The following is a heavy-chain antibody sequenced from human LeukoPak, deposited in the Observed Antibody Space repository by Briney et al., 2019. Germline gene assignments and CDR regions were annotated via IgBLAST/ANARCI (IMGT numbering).Heavy chain of an antibody. J-gene: IGHJ4*02. D-gene: IGHD2-15*01. CDR2: INPNSGGT. Sequence: ASVKVSCKASGYTFTGYYMHWVRQAPGQGLEWMGWINPNSGGTNYAQKFQGRVTMTRDTSISTAYMELSSLRSEDTAVYYCATEGYCSGGSCYFGPDWGQGTLVTVSS. CDR3: ATEGYCSGGSCYFGPD. V-gene: IGHV1-2*02. CDR1: GYTFTGYY.